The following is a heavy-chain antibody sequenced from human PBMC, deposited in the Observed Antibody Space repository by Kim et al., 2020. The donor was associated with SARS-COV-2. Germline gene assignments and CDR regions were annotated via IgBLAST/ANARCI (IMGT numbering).Heavy chain of an antibody. V-gene: IGHV1-18*01. D-gene: IGHD3-10*01. CDR3: ARVQGVAFDY. J-gene: IGHJ4*02. CDR2: NT. Sequence: NTNDAQKLQGRVTMTTDTSTSTAYMELRSLRSDDTAVYYCARVQGVAFDYWGQGTLVTVSS.